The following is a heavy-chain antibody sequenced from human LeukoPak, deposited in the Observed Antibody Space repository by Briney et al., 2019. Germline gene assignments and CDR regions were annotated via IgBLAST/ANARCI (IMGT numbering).Heavy chain of an antibody. Sequence: GGSLRLSCAASGITFGNNWMHWVRQGPGKGLVWISRVNSDGGGAIYADSVKGRSTVSRDNAKNTLYLQMNSLRAEDTAVYYCARDVPHNWFDTWGQGTLVTVSS. V-gene: IGHV3-74*01. CDR2: VNSDGGGA. CDR1: GITFGNNW. CDR3: ARDVPHNWFDT. J-gene: IGHJ5*02.